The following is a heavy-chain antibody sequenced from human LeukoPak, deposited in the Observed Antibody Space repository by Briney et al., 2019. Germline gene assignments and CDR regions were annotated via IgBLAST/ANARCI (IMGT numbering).Heavy chain of an antibody. Sequence: GRSLTLSWAPSGLTLSRYATNCVSHPPKKWLEWDSYISIGGDNRFYADCVKGRFTISRDNSKNTLYLQMNSLRAEDTDVYYCAKDIIGYCSGGSCPDDSFDYWGQGTLVTVSS. V-gene: IGHV3-23*01. CDR2: ISIGGDNR. CDR1: GLTLSRYA. CDR3: AKDIIGYCSGGSCPDDSFDY. D-gene: IGHD2-15*01. J-gene: IGHJ4*02.